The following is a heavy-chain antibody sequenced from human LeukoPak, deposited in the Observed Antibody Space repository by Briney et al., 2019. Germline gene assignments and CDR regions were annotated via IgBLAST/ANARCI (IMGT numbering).Heavy chain of an antibody. V-gene: IGHV4-34*01. CDR2: INHSGST. CDR1: GGSFSGYY. D-gene: IGHD4-11*01. CDR3: ASGRLHKSICDY. Sequence: SETLSLTCAVYGGSFSGYYWSWIRQPPGKGLQWIGEINHSGSTNYNPSLKSRVTISVDTSKNQFSLKLSSVTAADTAVYYCASGRLHKSICDYSGQGTLVTVSS. J-gene: IGHJ4*02.